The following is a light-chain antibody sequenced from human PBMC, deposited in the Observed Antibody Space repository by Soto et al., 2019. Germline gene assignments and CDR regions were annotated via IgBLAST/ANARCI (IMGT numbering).Light chain of an antibody. CDR2: GAS. Sequence: EIVLTQSPGTLSLSPGERATLSCRASLSVSSSYLAWYQQKPGQAPRLLIYGASNRATGIPDRFSGSGSGTDFNLTISGLEPEDFAVYYCQHYGSSPFTFGGGTKVEIK. CDR3: QHYGSSPFT. J-gene: IGKJ4*01. CDR1: LSVSSSY. V-gene: IGKV3-20*01.